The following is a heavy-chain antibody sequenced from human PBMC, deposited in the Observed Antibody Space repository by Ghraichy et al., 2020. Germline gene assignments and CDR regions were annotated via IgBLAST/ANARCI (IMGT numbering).Heavy chain of an antibody. D-gene: IGHD1-14*01. J-gene: IGHJ3*02. CDR1: GGSISSDY. CDR3: ARDPDGPIDALDI. Sequence: SETLSLTCTVSGGSISSDYWSWIRQPAGQGLEWIGRIYTSGSTNYNPSLKSRVTMSVDTSKNQFSLKLSSVTAADTAVYYCARDPDGPIDALDIWGQGTMVTVS. V-gene: IGHV4-4*07. CDR2: IYTSGST.